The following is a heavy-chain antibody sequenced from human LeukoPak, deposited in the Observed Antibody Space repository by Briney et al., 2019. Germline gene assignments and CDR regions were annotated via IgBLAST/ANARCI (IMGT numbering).Heavy chain of an antibody. D-gene: IGHD5-12*01. CDR1: GGTFSSYA. CDR3: ARGYSDPEGFDRYYYYMDV. J-gene: IGHJ6*03. CDR2: IIPIFGTA. Sequence: GASVKVSCKASGGTFSSYAISWVRQAPGQGLEWMGGIIPIFGTANYAQKFQGRVTITADESTSTAYMELSSLRSEDTAVYYCARGYSDPEGFDRYYYYMDVWGKGTTVTVSS. V-gene: IGHV1-69*13.